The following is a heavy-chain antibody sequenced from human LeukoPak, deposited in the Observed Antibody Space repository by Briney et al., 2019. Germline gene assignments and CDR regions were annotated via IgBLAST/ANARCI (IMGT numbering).Heavy chain of an antibody. CDR1: GFTFSTYW. J-gene: IGHJ4*02. V-gene: IGHV3-7*01. CDR3: ARVSSYGSGSYYNPWIDY. CDR2: IKQDGNEK. Sequence: GGSLRLSCAASGFTFSTYWMSWVRQAPGRGLEWVANIKQDGNEKYYVDSVKGRFTISRGNAKNSLYMQRNSLRAEDTAVYYCARVSSYGSGSYYNPWIDYWGQGTLVTVSS. D-gene: IGHD3-10*01.